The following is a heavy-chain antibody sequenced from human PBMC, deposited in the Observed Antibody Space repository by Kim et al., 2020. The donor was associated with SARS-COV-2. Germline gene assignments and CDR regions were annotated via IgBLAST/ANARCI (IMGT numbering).Heavy chain of an antibody. J-gene: IGHJ5*02. Sequence: SETLSLTCTVSGGSISSGSYYWSWIRQPAGKGLEWIGRFYTSGSTNYNPSLKSRVTISVDTSKNQFSLKLSSVTAADTAVYYCAREGDYCGGDCLVQGFDPWGQGTLVTVSS. CDR3: AREGDYCGGDCLVQGFDP. CDR2: FYTSGST. V-gene: IGHV4-61*02. D-gene: IGHD2-21*02. CDR1: GGSISSGSYY.